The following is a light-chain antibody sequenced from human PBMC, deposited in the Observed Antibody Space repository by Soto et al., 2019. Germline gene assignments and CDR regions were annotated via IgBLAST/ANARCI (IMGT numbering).Light chain of an antibody. CDR2: GNI. CDR1: SSNIGADYD. Sequence: QPVLTQPPSVSGAPGQRVTISCTGSSSNIGADYDVHWYQQRPGTAPKLLIFGNINRPSGVPDRFSGSKSGTSASLAITGLQAEDEGDYYCQSYDSTLGARYVFGTGTKLTVL. CDR3: QSYDSTLGARYV. J-gene: IGLJ1*01. V-gene: IGLV1-40*01.